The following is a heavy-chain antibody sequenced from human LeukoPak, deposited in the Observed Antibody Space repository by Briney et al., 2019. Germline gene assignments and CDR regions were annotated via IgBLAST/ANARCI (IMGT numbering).Heavy chain of an antibody. CDR3: ARVRGDTAVVTGDYYYYMDV. D-gene: IGHD5-18*01. CDR2: IYSGGST. V-gene: IGHV3-53*01. CDR1: GFTVSSNY. Sequence: GGSLRLSCAASGFTVSSNYMTWVRQAPGKGLEWVSVIYSGGSTYYADSVKGRFTISRDNSKNTLYLQMNSLRAEDTAVYYCARVRGDTAVVTGDYYYYMDVWGKGTTVPVSS. J-gene: IGHJ6*03.